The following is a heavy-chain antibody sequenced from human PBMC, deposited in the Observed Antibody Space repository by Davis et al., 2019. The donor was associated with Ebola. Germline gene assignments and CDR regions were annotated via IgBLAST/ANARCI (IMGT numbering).Heavy chain of an antibody. CDR3: AREGGGYDLFYYYYGMDV. J-gene: IGHJ6*02. CDR1: GFTFSSYG. V-gene: IGHV3-33*01. D-gene: IGHD5-12*01. Sequence: GESLKISCAASGFTFSSYGMHWVRQAPGKGLEWVAVIWYDGSNKYYADSVKGRFTISRDNSKNTLYLQMNSPRAEDTAVYYCAREGGGYDLFYYYYGMDVWGQGTTVTVSS. CDR2: IWYDGSNK.